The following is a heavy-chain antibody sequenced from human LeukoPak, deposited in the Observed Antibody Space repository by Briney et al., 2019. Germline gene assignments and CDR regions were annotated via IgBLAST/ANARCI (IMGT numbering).Heavy chain of an antibody. Sequence: GGSLRLSCGVSGVTFSSYDMNWVRQAPGKGLEWVSYISSSSSTIYYADSVKGRSTISRDNAKNSLYLQMNSLRVEDTAVYYCAREASSGWHYFDYWGQGTLVTVSS. CDR2: ISSSSSTI. CDR1: GVTFSSYD. J-gene: IGHJ4*02. D-gene: IGHD6-19*01. CDR3: AREASSGWHYFDY. V-gene: IGHV3-48*01.